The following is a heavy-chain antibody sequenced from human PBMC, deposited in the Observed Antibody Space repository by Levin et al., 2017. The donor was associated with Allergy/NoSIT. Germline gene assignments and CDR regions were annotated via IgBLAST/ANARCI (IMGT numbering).Heavy chain of an antibody. Sequence: PGGSLRLSCAASGFSFISYLMLWVRQAPGKGLEWVAVISYDGSNKYYADSVKGRFTISRDNSKNTLYLQMNSLRPEDTAVYYCARNRGGPDYWGQGTLVTVS. CDR3: ARNRGGPDY. J-gene: IGHJ4*02. D-gene: IGHD1-14*01. CDR1: GFSFISYL. V-gene: IGHV3-30-3*01. CDR2: ISYDGSNK.